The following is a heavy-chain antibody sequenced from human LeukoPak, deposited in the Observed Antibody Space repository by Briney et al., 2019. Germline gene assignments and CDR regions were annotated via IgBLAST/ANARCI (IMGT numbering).Heavy chain of an antibody. D-gene: IGHD2-2*01. J-gene: IGHJ5*02. CDR3: ARDLGKYCSSTSCYGHHWFDP. CDR1: GFNFNNYN. V-gene: IGHV3-48*04. CDR2: ITLSSSTI. Sequence: GGSLRLSCAASGFNFNNYNMNWVRQAPGKGLEWVSYITLSSSTIYYADSVKGRFTISRDNAKNSLYLQMNSLRAEDTAVYYCARDLGKYCSSTSCYGHHWFDPWGQGTLVTVSS.